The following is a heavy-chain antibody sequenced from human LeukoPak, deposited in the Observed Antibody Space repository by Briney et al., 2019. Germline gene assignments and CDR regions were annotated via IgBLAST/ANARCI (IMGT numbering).Heavy chain of an antibody. D-gene: IGHD3-22*01. CDR2: ISSSSSYI. CDR1: GFTFSSYS. CDR3: AKDSIYYDSSGSDAFDI. J-gene: IGHJ3*02. V-gene: IGHV3-21*01. Sequence: GGSLRLSCAASGFTFSSYSMNWVRQAPGKGLEWVSSISSSSSYIYYADSVKGRFTISRDNAKNSLYLQMNSLRAEDTAVYYCAKDSIYYDSSGSDAFDIWGQGTMVTVSS.